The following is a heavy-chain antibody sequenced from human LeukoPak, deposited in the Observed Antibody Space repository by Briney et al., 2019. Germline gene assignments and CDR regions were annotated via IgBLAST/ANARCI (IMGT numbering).Heavy chain of an antibody. Sequence: GGSLRLSCAASGFTFSNYGMHWVRQAPGKGLEWVAVIWYDGSDKYYADSVKGRFTISRDNAKNSLYLQMNSLRAEDTALYYCAKGSGSYYSSWFDPWGQGTLVTVSS. CDR3: AKGSGSYYSSWFDP. V-gene: IGHV3-33*03. CDR2: IWYDGSDK. D-gene: IGHD1-26*01. CDR1: GFTFSNYG. J-gene: IGHJ5*02.